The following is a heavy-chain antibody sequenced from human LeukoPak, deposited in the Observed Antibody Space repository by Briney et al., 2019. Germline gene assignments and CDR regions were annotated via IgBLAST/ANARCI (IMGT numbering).Heavy chain of an antibody. CDR3: ARVIAAAGIDHDAFDI. CDR1: GGSFSGYY. V-gene: IGHV4-34*09. CDR2: IYYSGST. Sequence: QASETLSLTCAVYGGSFSGYYWSWIRQPPGKGLEWIGYIYYSGSTYYNPSLKSRVTISVDTSKNQFSLKLSSVTAADTAVYYCARVIAAAGIDHDAFDIWGQGTMVTVSS. D-gene: IGHD6-13*01. J-gene: IGHJ3*02.